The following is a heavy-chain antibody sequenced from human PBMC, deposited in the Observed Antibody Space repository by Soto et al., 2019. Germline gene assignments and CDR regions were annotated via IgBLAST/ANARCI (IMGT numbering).Heavy chain of an antibody. V-gene: IGHV1-18*01. Sequence: ASVKVSCKASGYTFTSYGISWVRQAPGQGLEWMGWISAYNGSTSYAQKFQGRVTMTRDTSTSTVYMELSSLRSEDTAVYYCARAGRDYLDYWGQGTLVTVSS. CDR3: ARAGRDYLDY. CDR1: GYTFTSYG. D-gene: IGHD6-19*01. CDR2: ISAYNGST. J-gene: IGHJ4*02.